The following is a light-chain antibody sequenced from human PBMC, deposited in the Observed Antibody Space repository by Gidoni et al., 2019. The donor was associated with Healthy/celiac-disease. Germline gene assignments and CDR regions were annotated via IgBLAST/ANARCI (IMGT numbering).Light chain of an antibody. Sequence: MVLTQSPTTLSLSPGDRDTLSCRASQRVSSYLAWYQQKPGKAPRLLIYDASNRATGIPARFSGSGSGTDFTLTISSLEPEDFAVYYCQQRSNWPPTFGQGTRLEIK. CDR2: DAS. CDR3: QQRSNWPPT. V-gene: IGKV3-11*01. CDR1: QRVSSY. J-gene: IGKJ5*01.